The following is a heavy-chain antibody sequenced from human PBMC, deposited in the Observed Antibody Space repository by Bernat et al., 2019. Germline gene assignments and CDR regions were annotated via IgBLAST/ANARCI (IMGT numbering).Heavy chain of an antibody. CDR1: GGSISSSSYY. CDR2: IYYSGST. V-gene: IGHV4-39*01. Sequence: QLQLQESGPGLVKPSETLSLTCTVSGGSISSSSYYWGWIRQPPGKGLEWIGSIYYSGSTYYNPSLKSRVTISVDTSKNQFSLKLSSVTAADTAVYYCARKVPYYYDSSGYYYVGAFDIWGQGTMVTVSS. J-gene: IGHJ3*02. CDR3: ARKVPYYYDSSGYYYVGAFDI. D-gene: IGHD3-22*01.